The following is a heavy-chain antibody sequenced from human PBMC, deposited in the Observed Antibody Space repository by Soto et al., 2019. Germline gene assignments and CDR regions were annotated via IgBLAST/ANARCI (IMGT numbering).Heavy chain of an antibody. CDR2: INPNSGGT. J-gene: IGHJ3*02. V-gene: IGHV1-2*04. Sequence: ASVKVSCKASGYTFTGYYMHWVRQAPGQGLEWMGWINPNSGGTNYAQKFQGWVTMTRDTSISTAYMELRRLTSDDTAVYYCARGGSSSPLDDAFDIWGQGTPVTVSS. CDR1: GYTFTGYY. CDR3: ARGGSSSPLDDAFDI. D-gene: IGHD6-13*01.